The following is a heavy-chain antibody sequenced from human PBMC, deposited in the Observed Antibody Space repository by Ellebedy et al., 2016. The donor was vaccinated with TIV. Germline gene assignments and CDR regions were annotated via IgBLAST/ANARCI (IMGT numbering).Heavy chain of an antibody. D-gene: IGHD3-22*01. CDR2: IYSGGST. J-gene: IGHJ2*01. CDR3: ARSSGDYDSSGYYPNWYFDL. Sequence: GGSLRLSCAASGFTVSSNYMSWVRQAPGKGLEWVSVIYSGGSTYYADSVKGRFTISRDNSKNTLYLQMNSLRAEDTAVYYCARSSGDYDSSGYYPNWYFDLWGRGTLVTVSS. CDR1: GFTVSSNY. V-gene: IGHV3-66*01.